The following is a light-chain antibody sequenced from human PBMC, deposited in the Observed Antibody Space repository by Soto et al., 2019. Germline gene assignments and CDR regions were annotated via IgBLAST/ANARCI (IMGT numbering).Light chain of an antibody. Sequence: SYELTQPPSVSVSPGQTANITCSGNTLGSKFVFWYQQKAGQSPMVVIYEDTKRPSGIPERFSGSNSGNTATLTISRVEAGDEADYYCQVWDSSSDHVVFGGGTKLTVL. V-gene: IGLV3-21*02. CDR3: QVWDSSSDHVV. CDR2: EDT. CDR1: TLGSKF. J-gene: IGLJ2*01.